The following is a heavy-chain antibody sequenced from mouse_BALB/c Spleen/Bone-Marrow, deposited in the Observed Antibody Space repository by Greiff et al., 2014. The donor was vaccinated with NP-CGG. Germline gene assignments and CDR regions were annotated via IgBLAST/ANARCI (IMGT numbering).Heavy chain of an antibody. CDR2: IDPGNGST. CDR1: GFTIKDTY. CDR3: AAYYAGISQFAF. D-gene: IGHD1-1*01. J-gene: IGHJ3*01. V-gene: IGHV14-3*02. Sequence: EVQLEQSGAELVKPGASVKLSCTASGFTIKDTYMHWVKQRPEQGLEWIGRIDPGNGSTKYDPKFKGKATMTADKSSNTAYLQPCMQTTEDTAVYYGAAYYAGISQFAFWGQGTLVTVSA.